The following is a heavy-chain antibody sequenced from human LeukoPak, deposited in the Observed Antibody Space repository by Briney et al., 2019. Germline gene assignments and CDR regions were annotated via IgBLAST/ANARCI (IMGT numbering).Heavy chain of an antibody. V-gene: IGHV3-23*01. CDR2: SGTVGDT. J-gene: IGHJ4*02. CDR1: GFTSGSSA. Sequence: GGCLRLACAASGFTSGSSAMKSVRQAPGKCREWVSASGTVGDTYYADSVRGRFTISRDNSKGTLDLQMTSLRAEDTAVYYCAMKTPGTHPFDYWGQGTLVTVSP. CDR3: AMKTPGTHPFDY. D-gene: IGHD6-13*01.